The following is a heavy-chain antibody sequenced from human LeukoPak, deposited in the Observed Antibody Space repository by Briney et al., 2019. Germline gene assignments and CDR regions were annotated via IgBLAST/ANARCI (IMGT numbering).Heavy chain of an antibody. CDR1: GYTFTGYY. CDR3: ARDFLGRWLQLNWFDP. V-gene: IGHV1-2*02. Sequence: ASVKVSCKASGYTFTGYYMHWVRQAPGQGLEWMGWINPNSGGTNYAQKFQGRVTMTRDTSISTAYMELSRPRSDDTAVYYCARDFLGRWLQLNWFDPWGQGTLVTVSS. D-gene: IGHD5-24*01. CDR2: INPNSGGT. J-gene: IGHJ5*02.